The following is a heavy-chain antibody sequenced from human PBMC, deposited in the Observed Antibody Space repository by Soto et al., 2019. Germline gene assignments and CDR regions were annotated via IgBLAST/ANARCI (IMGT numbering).Heavy chain of an antibody. CDR2: IRSKAYGGTT. D-gene: IGHD6-13*01. V-gene: IGHV3-49*03. J-gene: IGHJ6*02. CDR3: TSSKTAGYSSSWYYYYYGMDV. Sequence: GGSLRLSCTASGFTFGDYAMSWFRQAPGKGLEWVGFIRSKAYGGTTEYAASVKGRFTISRDDSKSIAYLQMNSLKTEDTAVYYCTSSKTAGYSSSWYYYYYGMDVWGQGTTVTVSS. CDR1: GFTFGDYA.